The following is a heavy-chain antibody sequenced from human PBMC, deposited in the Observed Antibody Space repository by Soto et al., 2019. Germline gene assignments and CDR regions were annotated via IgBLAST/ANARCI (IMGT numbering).Heavy chain of an antibody. J-gene: IGHJ6*02. Sequence: GESLKISCKGSGYTFTNYWIGWARQMPGKGLEWMGIIYPGDSDTKYNPSFQGQVTISADKSITTTYLQWSSLKASDTAIYYCAASIFYYGMYVWGQGTTVTVS. V-gene: IGHV5-51*01. CDR1: GYTFTNYW. CDR3: AASIFYYGMYV. CDR2: IYPGDSDT.